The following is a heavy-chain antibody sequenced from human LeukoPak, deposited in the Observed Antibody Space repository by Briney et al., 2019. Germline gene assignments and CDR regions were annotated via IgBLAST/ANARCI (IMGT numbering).Heavy chain of an antibody. CDR1: GFTLSSYW. D-gene: IGHD5-24*01. CDR3: ASQRWLQSSFDY. Sequence: PGGSLRLSCAASGFTLSSYWMSWVRQAPGKRLEWVANIKQDGSEKYYVDSVEGRFTISRDNAKNTLYLQMNSLRAEDTAVYYCASQRWLQSSFDYWGQGTLVTVSS. V-gene: IGHV3-7*01. CDR2: IKQDGSEK. J-gene: IGHJ4*02.